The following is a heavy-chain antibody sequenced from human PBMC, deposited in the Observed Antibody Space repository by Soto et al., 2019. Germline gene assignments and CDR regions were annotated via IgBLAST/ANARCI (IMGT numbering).Heavy chain of an antibody. V-gene: IGHV3-23*01. CDR1: GFNFKKFA. D-gene: IGHD6-19*01. J-gene: IGHJ1*01. CDR2: ISCCGGST. CDR3: AKADGEQWLIPHLDN. Sequence: GGSLRLSCEASGFNFKKFAMGWVRQAPGEGLEWVSGISCCGGSTFYADSVRGRFSLARDDSKNTLSLQLNSLRVEDTAHYYCAKADGEQWLIPHLDNWGQGTQVTSPQ.